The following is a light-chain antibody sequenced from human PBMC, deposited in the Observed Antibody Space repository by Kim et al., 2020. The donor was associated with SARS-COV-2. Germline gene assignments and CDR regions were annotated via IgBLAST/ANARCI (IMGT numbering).Light chain of an antibody. CDR3: NSRGSNDNVL. Sequence: SSELTQDPAVSVALGQTVRITCQGESLRSYYATWYQQKPGQAPIVVIYGKNNRPSGIPDRFSGSSSGDTASLTITGTQAGDEADYYCNSRGSNDNVLFGGGTQLTVL. V-gene: IGLV3-19*01. CDR1: SLRSYY. J-gene: IGLJ2*01. CDR2: GKN.